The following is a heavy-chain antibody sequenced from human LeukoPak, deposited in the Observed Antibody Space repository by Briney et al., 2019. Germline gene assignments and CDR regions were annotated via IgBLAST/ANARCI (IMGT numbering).Heavy chain of an antibody. V-gene: IGHV3-7*01. D-gene: IGHD1-26*01. CDR3: VRESRSGSYSGY. CDR2: INQGGSDK. Sequence: GGSLRLSCAASGFTFSSYWMSWVRQAPGTGLEWVANINQGGSDKHYVDSRFTISRDNANNSLYLQMNSLRAEDTAVYYCVRESRSGSYSGYWGQGTLVTVSS. CDR1: GFTFSSYW. J-gene: IGHJ4*02.